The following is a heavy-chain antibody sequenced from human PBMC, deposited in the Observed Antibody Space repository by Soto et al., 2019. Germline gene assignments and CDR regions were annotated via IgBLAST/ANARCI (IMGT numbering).Heavy chain of an antibody. V-gene: IGHV5-51*01. Sequence: PGESLKISCKGSGYSFTSYWIGRVRQMPGKGLEWMGIIYPGDSDTRYSPSFQGQVTISADKSISTAYLQWSSLKASDTAMYYCARAALRREAVNWFDPWGQETLVTVSS. J-gene: IGHJ5*02. CDR2: IYPGDSDT. CDR3: ARAALRREAVNWFDP. D-gene: IGHD1-26*01. CDR1: GYSFTSYW.